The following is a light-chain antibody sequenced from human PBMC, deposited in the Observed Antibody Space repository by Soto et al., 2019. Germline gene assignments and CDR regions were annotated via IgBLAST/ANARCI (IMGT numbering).Light chain of an antibody. CDR1: SSSIGAGYE. CDR2: GNG. CDR3: QSYDKRLTASV. J-gene: IGLJ1*01. V-gene: IGLV1-40*01. Sequence: VLTLPPSLSGAPGQRVTISCSGTSSSIGAGYEVHWYHQLPGTAPKLVVSGNGNRPSGVPDRLSASKSGTSASLAITGLQDEDEGHYYCQSYDKRLTASVFGTGTKVTVL.